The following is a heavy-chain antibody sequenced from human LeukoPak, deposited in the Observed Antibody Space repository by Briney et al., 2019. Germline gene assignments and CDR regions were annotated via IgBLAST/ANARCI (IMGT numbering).Heavy chain of an antibody. CDR1: GYTFTSYA. D-gene: IGHD3-10*01. Sequence: GASVRVSCKASGYTFTSYAMNWVRQAPGQGLEWMGWINTNTGNPTYAQGFTGRSVFSLDTSVSTAYLQISSLKAEDTAVYYCARVTFGGVRGVIITIDYWGQGTLVTVSS. J-gene: IGHJ4*02. CDR3: ARVTFGGVRGVIITIDY. V-gene: IGHV7-4-1*02. CDR2: INTNTGNP.